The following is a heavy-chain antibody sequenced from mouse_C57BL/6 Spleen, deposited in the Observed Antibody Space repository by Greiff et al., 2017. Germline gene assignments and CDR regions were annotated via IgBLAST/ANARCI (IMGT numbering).Heavy chain of an antibody. J-gene: IGHJ2*01. CDR1: GFTFSDYG. D-gene: IGHD1-1*01. Sequence: EVHLVESGGGLVKPGGSLKLSCAASGFTFSDYGMHWVRQAPEKGLEWVAYISSGSSTIYYADTVKGRFTISRDNAKNTLFLQMTSLRSEDTAMYYCARKDYYYFDYWGQGTTLTVSS. CDR2: ISSGSSTI. CDR3: ARKDYYYFDY. V-gene: IGHV5-17*01.